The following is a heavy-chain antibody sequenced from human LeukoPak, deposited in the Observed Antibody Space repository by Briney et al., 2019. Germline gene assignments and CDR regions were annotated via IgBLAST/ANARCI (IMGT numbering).Heavy chain of an antibody. J-gene: IGHJ6*03. CDR2: IYYSGST. CDR3: ARGGVVVAATNPYYYYYMDV. Sequence: SETLSLTCTVSGGSISSYYWSWIRQPPGKGLEWIGYIYYSGSTNYNPSLKSRVTISVDTSKNQFSLKLSSVTAADTAVYDCARGGVVVAATNPYYYYYMDVWGKGTTVTVSS. CDR1: GGSISSYY. V-gene: IGHV4-59*01. D-gene: IGHD2-15*01.